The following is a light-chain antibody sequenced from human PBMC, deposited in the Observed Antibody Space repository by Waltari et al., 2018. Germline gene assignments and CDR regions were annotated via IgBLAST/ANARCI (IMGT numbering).Light chain of an antibody. Sequence: DIQMTQSPSTLSAFVGDRVTITCRASQIISSWLAWYQQKPGKAPNFLIYKASSLETGVPSRFSGSGSGTDFTLTISSLQPDDFATYYCQQYSSFPFTFGPGTKVDIK. V-gene: IGKV1-5*03. J-gene: IGKJ3*01. CDR2: KAS. CDR1: QIISSW. CDR3: QQYSSFPFT.